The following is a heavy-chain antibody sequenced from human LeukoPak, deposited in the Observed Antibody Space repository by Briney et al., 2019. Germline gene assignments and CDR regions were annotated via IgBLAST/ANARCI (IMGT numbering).Heavy chain of an antibody. CDR2: IYYSGST. J-gene: IGHJ3*02. V-gene: IGHV4-59*12. CDR3: ARVADYYDSSGHRGHAFDI. CDR1: GGSISSYY. D-gene: IGHD3-22*01. Sequence: SETLSLTCTVSGGSISSYYWSWIRQPPGKGLEWIGSIYYSGSTYYNPSLKSRVTISVDTSKNQFSLKLSSVTAADTAVYYCARVADYYDSSGHRGHAFDIWGQGTMVTVSS.